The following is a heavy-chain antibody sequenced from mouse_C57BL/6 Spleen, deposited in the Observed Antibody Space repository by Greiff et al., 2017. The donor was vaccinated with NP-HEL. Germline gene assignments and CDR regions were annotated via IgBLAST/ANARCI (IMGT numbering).Heavy chain of an antibody. D-gene: IGHD1-1*01. CDR3: AREGGLLRSAWFAY. V-gene: IGHV1-81*01. Sequence: QVQLKQSGAELARPGASVKLSCKASGYTFTSYGISWVKQRTGQGLEWIGEIYPRSGNTYYNEKFKGKATLTADKSSSTAYMELRSLTSEDSAVYFCAREGGLLRSAWFAYGGQGTLVTVSA. CDR1: GYTFTSYG. CDR2: IYPRSGNT. J-gene: IGHJ3*01.